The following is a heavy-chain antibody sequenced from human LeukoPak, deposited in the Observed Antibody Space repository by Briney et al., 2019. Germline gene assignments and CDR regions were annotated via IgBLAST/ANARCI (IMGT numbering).Heavy chain of an antibody. D-gene: IGHD2-15*01. CDR3: ASPHVVPDAFDI. V-gene: IGHV3-30*04. Sequence: GGSLRLSCAASGFTFSSYAMHWVRQAPGKGLEWVAVISYDGSNKYYADSVKGRFTISRDNAKNTLYLQMNSLRAEDTAVYYCASPHVVPDAFDIWGQGTMVTVSS. CDR1: GFTFSSYA. J-gene: IGHJ3*02. CDR2: ISYDGSNK.